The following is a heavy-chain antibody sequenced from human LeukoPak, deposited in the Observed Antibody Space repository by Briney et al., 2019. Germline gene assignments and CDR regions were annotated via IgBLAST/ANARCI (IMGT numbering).Heavy chain of an antibody. CDR1: GGSINNYF. CDR2: IYYSGST. J-gene: IGHJ5*02. D-gene: IGHD3-9*01. CDR3: AREGLYDVLTGYYHSWIDP. V-gene: IGHV4-59*01. Sequence: SETLSLTCSVSGGSINNYFWSWIRQPPGKGLEWIGYIYYSGSTSYNPSLKSRVTISVDTSRNQFSLRLSSVTAADTAVYYCAREGLYDVLTGYYHSWIDPWGQGTLVTVSS.